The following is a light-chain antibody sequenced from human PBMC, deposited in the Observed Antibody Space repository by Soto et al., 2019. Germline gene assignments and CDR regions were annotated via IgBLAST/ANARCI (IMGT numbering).Light chain of an antibody. J-gene: IGKJ3*01. Sequence: DIQITQSPPSLSASVVDRVTITCQASHDIGNSLNWYQDKPGQAPKLVIYDAYNLETGVPSTFSGNGYGTDFTFTISSLRPEDIATYYCQKSDHLPLFGPGTKVDIK. CDR1: HDIGNS. V-gene: IGKV1-33*01. CDR3: QKSDHLPL. CDR2: DAY.